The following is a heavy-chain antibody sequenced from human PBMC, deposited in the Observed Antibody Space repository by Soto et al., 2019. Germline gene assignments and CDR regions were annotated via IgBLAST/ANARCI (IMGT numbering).Heavy chain of an antibody. J-gene: IGHJ5*02. CDR2: IYWDEDK. V-gene: IGHV2-5*02. D-gene: IGHD2-15*01. CDR3: VHRHCSPVGCPSFDP. CDR1: GFSLSTSGVG. Sequence: QITLKESGPTLVKPTQTLTLTCTFSGFSLSTSGVGVGWIRQPPGKAPEWLALIYWDEDKRDRTSLKRRLNITNDTPNSQVVLTMTNMDPVDTATYSCVHRHCSPVGCPSFDPWGQGTLVTVSS.